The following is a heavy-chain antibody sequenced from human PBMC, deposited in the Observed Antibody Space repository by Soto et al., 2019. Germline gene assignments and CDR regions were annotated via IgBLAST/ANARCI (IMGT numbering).Heavy chain of an antibody. CDR3: AHRGYDGDYYYGMDV. V-gene: IGHV2-5*02. CDR2: IYWDDDK. CDR1: GFSLSTSGVG. D-gene: IGHD5-12*01. J-gene: IGHJ6*02. Sequence: QITLKESGPTLVKPKRTLTLTCTFSGFSLSTSGVGVGWIRQPPGKALEWLALIYWDDDKRYSPSLKSRLTITKDTSKNQVVLTMTNMDPVDTATYYCAHRGYDGDYYYGMDVWGQGTTVTVSS.